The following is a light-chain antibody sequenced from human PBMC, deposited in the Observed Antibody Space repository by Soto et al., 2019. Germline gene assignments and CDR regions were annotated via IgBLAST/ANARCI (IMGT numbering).Light chain of an antibody. V-gene: IGKV3-20*01. CDR3: QQYGSSSPLT. J-gene: IGKJ4*01. CDR1: QSVSSSY. Sequence: IVLTYSPGTLSLSPGEIATLSCRSIQSVSSSYLAWYQQKPGQAPRLLIYGASSRATGIPDRFSGSGSGKDFTITISRLEPEDFAVYYCQQYGSSSPLTFGGGTKVDIK. CDR2: GAS.